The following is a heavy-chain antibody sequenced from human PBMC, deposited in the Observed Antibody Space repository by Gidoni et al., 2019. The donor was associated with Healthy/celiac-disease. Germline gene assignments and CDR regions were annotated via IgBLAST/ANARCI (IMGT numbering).Heavy chain of an antibody. J-gene: IGHJ6*02. Sequence: QVQLVESGGGLVQPGGSRRLSCAAPGVTCSDHYMSWVRRVPGKGLASVSYSRSSRRDTTYAASVTARSTISRDNANNSLALQITRLMAVDTAGYHCARGTITGDAEPYYYYYYGMDVWGQGPTVTVSS. D-gene: IGHD1-20*01. CDR2: SRSSRRDT. V-gene: IGHV3-11*06. CDR1: GVTCSDHY. CDR3: ARGTITGDAEPYYYYYYGMDV.